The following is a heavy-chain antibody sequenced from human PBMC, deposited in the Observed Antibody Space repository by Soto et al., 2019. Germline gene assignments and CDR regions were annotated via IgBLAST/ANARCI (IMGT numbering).Heavy chain of an antibody. CDR2: ITSDGDNT. CDR3: VKGILLLRYCFEF. D-gene: IGHD2-15*01. J-gene: IGHJ4*01. Sequence: TGRSLNLACSVSGITFRNYAMHWVRQAPGRGLEYVSGITSDGDNTWHADSVKDRFTISRDNSDDTLYLQMSSLRVEDTAKYYCVKGILLLRYCFEFWGPGTLVTVS. V-gene: IGHV3-64D*08. CDR1: GITFRNYA.